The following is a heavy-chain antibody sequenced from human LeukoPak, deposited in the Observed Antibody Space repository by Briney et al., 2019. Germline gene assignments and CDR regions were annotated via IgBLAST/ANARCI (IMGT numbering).Heavy chain of an antibody. CDR3: ARGGSVRYCSSTSCYAADRFFDY. J-gene: IGHJ4*02. CDR2: INPNSGGT. V-gene: IGHV1-2*04. Sequence: ASVKVSCKASGYTFSGYYMHWVRQAAGQGLEWMGWINPNSGGTNYAQKFQGWVTMTRDTSISTAYMELSRLRSDDTAVYYCARGGSVRYCSSTSCYAADRFFDYWGQGTLVTVSS. D-gene: IGHD2-2*01. CDR1: GYTFSGYY.